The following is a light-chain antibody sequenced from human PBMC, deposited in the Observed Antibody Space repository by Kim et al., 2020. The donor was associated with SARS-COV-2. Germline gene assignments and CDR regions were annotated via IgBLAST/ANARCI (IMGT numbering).Light chain of an antibody. J-gene: IGLJ3*02. CDR3: NSRDSSGNHLWV. CDR2: GKN. CDR1: SLRSYY. V-gene: IGLV3-19*01. Sequence: GQTVRITCQGDSLRSYYASWYQQKPGQAPVLVIYGKNNRPSGIPDRFSGSSSGNTASLTITGAQAEDEADYYCNSRDSSGNHLWVFGGGTQLTV.